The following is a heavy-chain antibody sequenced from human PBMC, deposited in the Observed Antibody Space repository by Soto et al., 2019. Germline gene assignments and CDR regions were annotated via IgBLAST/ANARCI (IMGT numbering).Heavy chain of an antibody. V-gene: IGHV3-48*02. Sequence: GGSLRLSVPAPGFTFSGYSMNWFLQAPGKGLEWVSYISSLSSPRYYAESVEGRLIISRDNAKNSLYLQMNSLRDEDTAVYFCAREDILGARSFDYWGQGALVTVSS. D-gene: IGHD1-26*01. CDR3: AREDILGARSFDY. CDR1: GFTFSGYS. CDR2: ISSLSSPR. J-gene: IGHJ4*02.